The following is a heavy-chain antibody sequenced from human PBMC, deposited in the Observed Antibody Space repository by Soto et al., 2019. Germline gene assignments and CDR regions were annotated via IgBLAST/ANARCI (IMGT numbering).Heavy chain of an antibody. CDR3: ARDLPGYSGYDSVYYYYGMDV. CDR1: GFTFSDYY. Sequence: QVQLVESGGGLVKPGGSLRLSCAASGFTFSDYYMSWIRQAPGKGLEWVSYISSSSSYTNYADSVKGRFTISRDNAKNXLXLXXNSLRAEDTAVYYCARDLPGYSGYDSVYYYYGMDVWGQGTTVTVSS. J-gene: IGHJ6*02. V-gene: IGHV3-11*05. D-gene: IGHD5-12*01. CDR2: ISSSSSYT.